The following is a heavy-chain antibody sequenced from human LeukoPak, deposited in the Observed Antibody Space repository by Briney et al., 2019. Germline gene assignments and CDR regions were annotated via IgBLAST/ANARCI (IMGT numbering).Heavy chain of an antibody. D-gene: IGHD7-27*01. J-gene: IGHJ5*02. CDR1: GFTFSSYW. Sequence: GGSLRLSCAASGFTFSSYWMSWIRQAPGKGLEWLAYISNSGDTRKYADSVTGRFTISRDNAKNSVFLQMNSLRAEDSGVYYCARDVRGRTPLKLGMKWFDPWGQGTRVTVSS. CDR2: ISNSGDTR. V-gene: IGHV3-11*01. CDR3: ARDVRGRTPLKLGMKWFDP.